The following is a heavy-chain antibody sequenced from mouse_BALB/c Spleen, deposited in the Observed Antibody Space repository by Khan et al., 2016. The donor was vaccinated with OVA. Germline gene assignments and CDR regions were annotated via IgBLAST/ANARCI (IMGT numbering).Heavy chain of an antibody. J-gene: IGHJ3*01. D-gene: IGHD1-1*02. CDR3: GGGGGGDRFVY. CDR2: ISTYYGDA. V-gene: IGHV1S137*01. Sequence: QVQLKESGAELVRPGVSVKISCKGSGYRFTDFTIHWVKQSHAKSLEWIGVISTYYGDADYNQKFKGKATMTVDKSSSTAYMELARLTSEDSAIWWGGGGGGGDRFVYWGQGTLVTVSA. CDR1: GYRFTDFT.